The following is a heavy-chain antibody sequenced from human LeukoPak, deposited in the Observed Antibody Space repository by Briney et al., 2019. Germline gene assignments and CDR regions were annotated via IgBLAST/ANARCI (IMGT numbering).Heavy chain of an antibody. CDR2: IYGSGGST. J-gene: IGHJ4*02. Sequence: RGSLRLSCAVSGITFSNDAMNWVRQAPGKGVEWVSVIYGSGGSTYYADSVKGRFTISRDNSKNTVSLEMNSLRAEDTAVYYCAKVGVMRRSGWFGGDYFDFWGQGTLVTVSS. CDR1: GITFSNDA. D-gene: IGHD6-19*01. V-gene: IGHV3-23*01. CDR3: AKVGVMRRSGWFGGDYFDF.